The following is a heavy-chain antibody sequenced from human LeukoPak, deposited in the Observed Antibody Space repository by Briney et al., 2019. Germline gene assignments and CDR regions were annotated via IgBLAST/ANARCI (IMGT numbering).Heavy chain of an antibody. CDR3: AKENYYGMDA. CDR1: GLTFSSYW. V-gene: IGHV3-74*01. J-gene: IGHJ6*02. Sequence: GGSLRLSCAASGLTFSSYWMHWVRQAPGKGLVWVSRINRDGSITSYGDSVKGRFTISSDNAKNTLYLQMSSLRAEDTAVYYCAKENYYGMDAWGQGTTVTVSS. CDR2: INRDGSIT.